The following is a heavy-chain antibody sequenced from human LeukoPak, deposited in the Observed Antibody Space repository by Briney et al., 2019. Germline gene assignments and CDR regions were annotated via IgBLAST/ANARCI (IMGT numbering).Heavy chain of an antibody. CDR1: GGSISSYY. CDR2: IYYGGST. V-gene: IGHV4-59*08. J-gene: IGHJ6*02. Sequence: MASETLSLTCTVSGGSISSYYWSWIRQPPGKGLEWIGYIYYGGSTNYNPSLKSRVTISVDTSKNQFSLKLSSVTAADTAVYYCASPGRYYYYGMDVWGQGTTVTVSS. CDR3: ASPGRYYYYGMDV.